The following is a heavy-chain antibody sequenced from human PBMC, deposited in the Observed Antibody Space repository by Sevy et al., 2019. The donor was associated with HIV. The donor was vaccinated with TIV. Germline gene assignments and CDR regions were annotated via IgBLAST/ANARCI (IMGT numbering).Heavy chain of an antibody. V-gene: IGHV3-9*01. Sequence: GGSLRLSCAASGFTFDDYTMHWVRQAPGKGLEWVSGISWNSATIVYAGSVKGRFTSSRDDAKKSLYLQMNKLRAEDTSLYFCAKVPQPRYYYVTIGYLGDGMDVWGQGTTVTVSS. CDR3: AKVPQPRYYYVTIGYLGDGMDV. CDR2: ISWNSATI. D-gene: IGHD3-22*01. CDR1: GFTFDDYT. J-gene: IGHJ6*02.